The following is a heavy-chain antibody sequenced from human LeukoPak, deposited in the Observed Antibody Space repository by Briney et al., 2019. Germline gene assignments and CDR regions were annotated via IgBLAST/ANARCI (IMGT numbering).Heavy chain of an antibody. CDR3: AKDSYDSSGSRYDC. CDR2: ISGTGGST. Sequence: GGSLRLSCAASGFTFSDYAMSWVRQAPGKGLEWVSAISGTGGSTWYADSVKGRVTISRDNSKNTLYLQMNSLRAEDTAVYYCAKDSYDSSGSRYDCWGQGTLVTVSS. V-gene: IGHV3-23*01. D-gene: IGHD3-22*01. CDR1: GFTFSDYA. J-gene: IGHJ4*02.